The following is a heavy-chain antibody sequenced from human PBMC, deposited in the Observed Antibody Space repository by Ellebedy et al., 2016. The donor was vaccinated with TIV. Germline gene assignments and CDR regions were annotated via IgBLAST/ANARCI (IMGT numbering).Heavy chain of an antibody. CDR2: INHSGST. CDR3: ARLSSSSHFDY. CDR1: GGSFSGYY. D-gene: IGHD6-6*01. V-gene: IGHV4-34*01. Sequence: SETLSLXCAVYGGSFSGYYWSWIRQPPGKGLEWIGEINHSGSTNYNPSLKSRVTISVDTSKNQFSLKLSSVTAADTAVYYCARLSSSSHFDYWGQGTLVTVSS. J-gene: IGHJ4*02.